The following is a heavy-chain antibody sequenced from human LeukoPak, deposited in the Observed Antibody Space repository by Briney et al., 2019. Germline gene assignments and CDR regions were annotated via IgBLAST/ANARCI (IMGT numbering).Heavy chain of an antibody. CDR1: GGSISSGGYS. V-gene: IGHV4-30-2*01. CDR3: ARRTPTDGMDV. CDR2: IYHSGST. J-gene: IGHJ6*02. Sequence: KPSQTLSLTCAVSGGSISSGGYSWSWIRQPPGKGLEWIGYIYHSGSTYYNPSLKSRVTISVDTSKNQFSLKLSSVTAADTAVYYCARRTPTDGMDVWGQGTTVTVSS. D-gene: IGHD2-15*01.